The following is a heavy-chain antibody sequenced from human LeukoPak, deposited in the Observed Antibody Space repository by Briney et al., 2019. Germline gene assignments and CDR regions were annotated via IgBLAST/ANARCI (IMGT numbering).Heavy chain of an antibody. Sequence: GGSLRLSCAVSGFTFGPYTMNWVRQAPGKGLEWVSYISSSSDTIYYADSVKGRFTISRDNSKNTLYLQLNSLSAEDTAVYSCARYLGIYGSGSYAGLGNWGQGTLVTVSS. D-gene: IGHD3-10*01. CDR2: ISSSSDTI. CDR3: ARYLGIYGSGSYAGLGN. J-gene: IGHJ4*02. CDR1: GFTFGPYT. V-gene: IGHV3-48*01.